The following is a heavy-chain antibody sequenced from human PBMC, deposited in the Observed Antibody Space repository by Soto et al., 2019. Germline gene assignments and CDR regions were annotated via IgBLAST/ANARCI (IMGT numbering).Heavy chain of an antibody. Sequence: QVQLVESGGGVVQPGGSMRLSCAASGFTLSSSGMHWVRQAPGKGLEWVALISYDGNSKYYADSVKGRFTISRDNSKNTLFLQMNSLRAEDTAVYYCAHEGLDSISGYFDYWGQGTLVTVSS. J-gene: IGHJ4*02. CDR2: ISYDGNSK. CDR3: AHEGLDSISGYFDY. CDR1: GFTLSSSG. V-gene: IGHV3-30*18. D-gene: IGHD3-9*01.